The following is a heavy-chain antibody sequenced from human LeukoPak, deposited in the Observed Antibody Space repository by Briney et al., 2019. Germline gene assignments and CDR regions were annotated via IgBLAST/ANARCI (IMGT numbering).Heavy chain of an antibody. Sequence: PGRSLRLSCAASGFTFSSYAMHWVRQAPGKGLEWVAVISYDGSNKYYADSVKGRFTIPRDNSKNTLYLQTNSLRAEDTAVYYCASMDTTMATIIDYWGREPWSPSPQ. D-gene: IGHD5-18*01. J-gene: IGHJ4*02. CDR3: ASMDTTMATIIDY. V-gene: IGHV3-30-3*01. CDR1: GFTFSSYA. CDR2: ISYDGSNK.